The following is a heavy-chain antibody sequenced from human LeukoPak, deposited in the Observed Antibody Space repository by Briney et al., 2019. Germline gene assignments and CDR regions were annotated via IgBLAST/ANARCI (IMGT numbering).Heavy chain of an antibody. CDR2: ISAYNGNT. D-gene: IGHD6-13*01. J-gene: IGHJ4*02. CDR3: ARDIIAAAAPEGYFDY. CDR1: GYTFTSYG. V-gene: IGHV1-18*01. Sequence: ASVKVSCKASGYTFTSYGISWVRQAPGQGLEWMGWISAYNGNTNYAQKLQSRGTMTTDTSTSTAYMELRSLISDDTAVYYCARDIIAAAAPEGYFDYWGQGTLVTVSS.